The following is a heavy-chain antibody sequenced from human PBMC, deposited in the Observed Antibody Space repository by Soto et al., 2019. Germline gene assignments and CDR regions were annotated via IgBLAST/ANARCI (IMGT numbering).Heavy chain of an antibody. CDR2: ISSSSGKI. CDR1: GFTLNGYA. J-gene: IGHJ4*02. CDR3: ARDPSYGSSWYYYFDY. Sequence: EVQLVESGGDLIQPGGSLRLSCVASGFTLNGYAMNWVRQAPGKGLEWVSYISSSSGKIDYADSVKGRFTISRDNAKNSLFLQMNSLRDEDTAVYYCARDPSYGSSWYYYFDYWGQGTPVTVSS. D-gene: IGHD6-13*01. V-gene: IGHV3-48*02.